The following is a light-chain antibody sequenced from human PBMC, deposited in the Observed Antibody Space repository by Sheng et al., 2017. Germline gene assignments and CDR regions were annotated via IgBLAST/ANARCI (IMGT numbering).Light chain of an antibody. Sequence: SSELTQEPAVSVALGQTVRITCQGDSLRRHYASWYQQRPGQSPVVVIYEDRKRPSGIPDRFSGSNSGNTATLTISGTQTMDEADYYCQAWDSFTGVVFGGGTKLTVL. J-gene: IGLJ2*01. CDR2: EDR. V-gene: IGLV3-1*01. CDR3: QAWDSFTGVV. CDR1: SLRRHY.